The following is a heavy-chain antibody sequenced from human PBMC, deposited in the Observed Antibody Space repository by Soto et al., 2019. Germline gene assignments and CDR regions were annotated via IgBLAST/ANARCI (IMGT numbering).Heavy chain of an antibody. CDR2: IWWDDDK. CDR3: VHTGSPGGQYYYMDV. V-gene: IGHV2-5*02. J-gene: IGHJ6*03. Sequence: QITLKESGPTLVKPTQTLTLTCTFSGFSLSTSGVGVGWIRQPPGKALEWLALIWWDDDKRYSPSLRSRLTITKDTSKNQVVLTMANLDPVDTATYYCVHTGSPGGQYYYMDVWGKGTTVTVSS. CDR1: GFSLSTSGVG. D-gene: IGHD3-10*01.